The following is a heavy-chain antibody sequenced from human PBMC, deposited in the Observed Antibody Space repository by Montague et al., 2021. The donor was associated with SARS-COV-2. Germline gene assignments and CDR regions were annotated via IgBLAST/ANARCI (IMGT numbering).Heavy chain of an antibody. J-gene: IGHJ6*02. CDR3: ARWAALIYYYGLDV. Sequence: TLSLTCTVSGATITSGRYYWTWLRQHPGKGLEYIGNIYYNGSTYYNPSPKSRLTMSVDMSKNQFSLKLRSVTAADTAMYFCARWAALIYYYGLDVWGRGTTVTVSS. V-gene: IGHV4-31*03. D-gene: IGHD3-10*01. CDR1: GATITSGRYY. CDR2: IYYNGST.